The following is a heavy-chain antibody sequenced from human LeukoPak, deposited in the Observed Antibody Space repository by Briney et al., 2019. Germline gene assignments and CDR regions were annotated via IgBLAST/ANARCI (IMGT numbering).Heavy chain of an antibody. D-gene: IGHD4-23*01. Sequence: GGSLRLSCAASGFTFSDYYMSWIRQAPGKGLEWVSYISSSGSTIYYADSVKGRFTISRDNAKNSLYLQMNSLRAEDTAVYYCARVDAPVSVVPYMDVWGKGTTVTVSS. V-gene: IGHV3-11*04. CDR1: GFTFSDYY. J-gene: IGHJ6*03. CDR3: ARVDAPVSVVPYMDV. CDR2: ISSSGSTI.